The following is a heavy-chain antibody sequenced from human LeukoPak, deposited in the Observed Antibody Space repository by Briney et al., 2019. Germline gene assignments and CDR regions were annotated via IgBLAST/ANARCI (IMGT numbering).Heavy chain of an antibody. CDR2: ISAYNGNT. Sequence: ASVKVSCKASGYTFTSYGISWVRQAPGQGLEWMGWISAYNGNTNSAQKLQGRVTMTTDTSTSTAYMELRSLRSDDTAVYYRAREYGDKGVLDVWGKGTTVTVSS. CDR1: GYTFTSYG. CDR3: AREYGDKGVLDV. J-gene: IGHJ6*04. V-gene: IGHV1-18*04. D-gene: IGHD4-17*01.